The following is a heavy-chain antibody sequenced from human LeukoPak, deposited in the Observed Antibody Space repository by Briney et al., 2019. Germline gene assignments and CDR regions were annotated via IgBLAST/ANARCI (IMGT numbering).Heavy chain of an antibody. V-gene: IGHV1-3*01. D-gene: IGHD1/OR15-1a*01. CDR1: QYTFTDYA. J-gene: IGHJ4*02. CDR2: ISAGNGNT. Sequence: ASVKVSCKASQYTFTDYAIHWVRQAPGQRLEWMGWISAGNGNTKYSQNFQGRVTFISNTSATTAFMELSSLRSEDAAVYYCARDSGSRNNDYWGQGTLVTVSS. CDR3: ARDSGSRNNDY.